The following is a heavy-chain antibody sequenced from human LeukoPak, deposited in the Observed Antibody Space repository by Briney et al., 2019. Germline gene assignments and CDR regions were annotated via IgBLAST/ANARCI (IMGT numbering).Heavy chain of an antibody. D-gene: IGHD6-19*01. CDR1: GFTFNIYA. CDR3: ARDRGGSGYYYFDY. CDR2: ISYDGSNK. Sequence: GRSLRLSCAASGFTFNIYALHWVRQAPGDGLEWVAAISYDGSNKYYADSVKGRFTISRDNSKNTLYLQMNSLKPEDTAVYFCARDRGGSGYYYFDYWGQGTLVTVSS. V-gene: IGHV3-30-3*01. J-gene: IGHJ4*02.